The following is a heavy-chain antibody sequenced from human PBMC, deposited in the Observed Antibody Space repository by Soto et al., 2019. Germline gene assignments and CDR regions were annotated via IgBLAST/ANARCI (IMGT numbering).Heavy chain of an antibody. CDR2: INPSGGRI. Sequence: QMQLVQSGAEVKKTGASVKVSCKASGYTFTSYQMHWVRQAPGQGLEWMGIINPSGGRITYAPRFQGRVMMTRDTSTNTVYMELRSLRSEDTAVYYCARDGHPTTTGVGPSYTMDVWGQGTTVTVS. D-gene: IGHD3-3*01. V-gene: IGHV1-46*01. CDR1: GYTFTSYQ. CDR3: ARDGHPTTTGVGPSYTMDV. J-gene: IGHJ6*02.